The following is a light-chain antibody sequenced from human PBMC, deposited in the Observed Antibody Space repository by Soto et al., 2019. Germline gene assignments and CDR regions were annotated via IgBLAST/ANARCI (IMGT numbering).Light chain of an antibody. Sequence: DIQMTRSPSSLSAFVGDRVTITCRSSQTISSYLNWYQQKPGKAPKVLIYAASYLQTGVSSRFSGRGSGTDFTLTIDSLQPEDAATYYCQQSYIRSTFGPGTKV. V-gene: IGKV1-39*01. CDR2: AAS. CDR1: QTISSY. J-gene: IGKJ3*01. CDR3: QQSYIRST.